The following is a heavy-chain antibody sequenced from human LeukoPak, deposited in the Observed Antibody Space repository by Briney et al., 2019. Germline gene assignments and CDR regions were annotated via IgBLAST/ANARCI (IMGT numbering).Heavy chain of an antibody. D-gene: IGHD1-26*01. V-gene: IGHV1-18*01. Sequence: GASVKVSCKASGDSLSNHGISWVRQAPGQGLEWMGWISAYNGDTNYAQKVQGRVTMTTDTSTSTAYMELRSLRSDDTAVYYCARDGTGGATAGFDHWGRGTLVTVSS. J-gene: IGHJ4*02. CDR2: ISAYNGDT. CDR1: GDSLSNHG. CDR3: ARDGTGGATAGFDH.